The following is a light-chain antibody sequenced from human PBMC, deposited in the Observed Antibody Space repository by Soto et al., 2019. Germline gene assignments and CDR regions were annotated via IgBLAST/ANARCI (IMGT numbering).Light chain of an antibody. Sequence: EIVMTQSPVTLSVSPGERATLSCRASQSVSDNLAWYQQKPGQAPRLLIYGASTRATGIPARFSGSGSGTEFTLTISSLQSADFAVYYCQQYNNWPLTFGGVTKVEIK. CDR2: GAS. CDR1: QSVSDN. CDR3: QQYNNWPLT. V-gene: IGKV3D-15*01. J-gene: IGKJ4*01.